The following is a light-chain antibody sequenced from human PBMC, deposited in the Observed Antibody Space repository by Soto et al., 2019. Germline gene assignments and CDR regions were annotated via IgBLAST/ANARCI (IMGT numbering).Light chain of an antibody. CDR1: QSISSY. CDR2: AAS. J-gene: IGKJ1*01. V-gene: IGKV1-39*01. Sequence: DIQMTHSPSSLSASVVYRVTITFRASQSISSYLNWYQQKPGKAPKLLIYAASSLQSGVPSRFSGSGSGTDFTLTISSLQPEDFAAYYCQKSYSTPRTFGQGTKVDIK. CDR3: QKSYSTPRT.